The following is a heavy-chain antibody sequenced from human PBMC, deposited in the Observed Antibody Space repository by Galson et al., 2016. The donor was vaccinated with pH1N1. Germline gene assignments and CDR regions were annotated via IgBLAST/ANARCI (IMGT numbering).Heavy chain of an antibody. CDR1: GYTFTGYY. Sequence: SVKVSCKASGYTFTGYYMHWVRQAPGQGLEWMGWINPKTGVTDCIQKFKGRVTMTRDTSTNTAYLEVSGLRSDDTAIYYCARPIQLHRSDAFDIWGQGTRVTVSS. J-gene: IGHJ3*02. CDR3: ARPIQLHRSDAFDI. D-gene: IGHD5-24*01. V-gene: IGHV1-2*02. CDR2: INPKTGVT.